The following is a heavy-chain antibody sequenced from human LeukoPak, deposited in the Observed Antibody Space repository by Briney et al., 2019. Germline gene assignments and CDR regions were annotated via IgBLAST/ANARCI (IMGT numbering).Heavy chain of an antibody. D-gene: IGHD5-24*01. CDR1: GYSNSGSH. CDR2: IMSNSGGT. V-gene: IGHV1-2*02. CDR3: ARDPVDGYYHFDY. Sequence: ASVKVSCKAAGYSNSGSHMHLVRQAPGQGLEWMGWIMSNSGGTHYAQKFQGRVTMTRDTSISTAYFELTSLRSDDTAIYYCARDPVDGYYHFDYWGQGTLVTVSS. J-gene: IGHJ4*02.